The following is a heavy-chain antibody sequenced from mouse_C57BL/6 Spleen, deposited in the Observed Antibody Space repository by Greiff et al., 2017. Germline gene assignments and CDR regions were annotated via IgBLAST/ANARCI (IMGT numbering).Heavy chain of an antibody. Sequence: VQLQQPGAELVKPGASVKMSCKASGYTFTSYWITWVKQRPGQGLEWIGDIYPGSGSTNYNEKFKSKATLTVDTSSSTAYMQLSSLTSEDSAVYYCARVGYYRNCFDYWGQGTTLTVSS. CDR2: IYPGSGST. D-gene: IGHD2-1*01. V-gene: IGHV1-55*01. CDR3: ARVGYYRNCFDY. J-gene: IGHJ2*01. CDR1: GYTFTSYW.